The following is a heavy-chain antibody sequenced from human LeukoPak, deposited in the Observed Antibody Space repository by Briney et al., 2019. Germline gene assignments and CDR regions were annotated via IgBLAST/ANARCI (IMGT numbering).Heavy chain of an antibody. CDR3: AKWALRYDYVWGYYFDY. CDR1: GFTFSSYW. J-gene: IGHJ4*02. D-gene: IGHD3-16*01. CDR2: INSDGSST. Sequence: GGSLRLSCAASGFTFSSYWMHWVRQAPGKGLVWVSRINSDGSSTSYADSVKGRFTISRDNAKNTLYVQMNSLRAEDTAVYYCAKWALRYDYVWGYYFDYWGQGTLVTVSS. V-gene: IGHV3-74*01.